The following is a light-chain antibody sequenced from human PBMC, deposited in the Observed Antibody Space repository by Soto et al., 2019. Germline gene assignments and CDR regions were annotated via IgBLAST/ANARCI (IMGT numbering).Light chain of an antibody. J-gene: IGKJ2*01. V-gene: IGKV3-20*01. CDR2: GRS. CDR1: QSVTGDK. Sequence: EIVLTQSPGPLSLSPGNSAALSCRASQSVTGDKVAWYQQRPGQAPRLLIYGRSTRATDIPARFRGSGSGTDYTLTINTLEPEDFELYYCQQYGNSPFTFGQGTKLEI. CDR3: QQYGNSPFT.